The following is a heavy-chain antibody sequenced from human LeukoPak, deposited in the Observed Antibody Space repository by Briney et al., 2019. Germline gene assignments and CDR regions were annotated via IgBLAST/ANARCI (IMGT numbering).Heavy chain of an antibody. Sequence: PGGSLRLSCAASGFTFSSYWMSWVRQAPGKGLEWIGYIYYSGSTNYNPSLKSRVTISVDTSKNQFSLKLSSVTAADTAVYYCARKGGYFDYWGQGTLVTVSS. CDR1: GFTFSSYW. J-gene: IGHJ4*02. V-gene: IGHV4-59*01. CDR2: IYYSGST. CDR3: ARKGGYFDY.